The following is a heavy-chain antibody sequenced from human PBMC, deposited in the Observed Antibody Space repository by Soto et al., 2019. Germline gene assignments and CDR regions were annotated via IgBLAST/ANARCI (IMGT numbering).Heavy chain of an antibody. CDR3: ASVRIDSSVYYYLTSDCYYGMDV. CDR2: IIPIFGTA. Sequence: ASVKVSCKASGGTFSSYAISWVRQAPGQGLEWMGGIIPIFGTANYAQKFQGRVTITADESTSTAYMELSSLRSEDTAVYYCASVRIDSSVYYYLTSDCYYGMDVWGQGTTVTVSS. J-gene: IGHJ6*02. CDR1: GGTFSSYA. D-gene: IGHD3-22*01. V-gene: IGHV1-69*13.